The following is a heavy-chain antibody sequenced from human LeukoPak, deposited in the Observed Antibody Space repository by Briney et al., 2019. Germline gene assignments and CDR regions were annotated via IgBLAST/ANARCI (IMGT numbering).Heavy chain of an antibody. CDR1: GFIFTNYW. CDR3: ARDQGRYCSGGSCSLFDY. D-gene: IGHD2-15*01. CDR2: IKQDGSEK. Sequence: GGSLRLSCAASGFIFTNYWMNWVRQAPGKGLEWVANIKQDGSEKYYGDSVKGRFTISRDNAKNSLYLQMNSLRAEDTAVYYCARDQGRYCSGGSCSLFDYWGQGTLVTVSS. J-gene: IGHJ4*02. V-gene: IGHV3-7*01.